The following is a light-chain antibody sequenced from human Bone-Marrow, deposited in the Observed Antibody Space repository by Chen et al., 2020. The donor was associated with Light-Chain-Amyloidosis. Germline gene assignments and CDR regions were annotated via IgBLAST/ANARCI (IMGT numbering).Light chain of an antibody. Sequence: SYELTPPPSVSVSPGQAASITCSGDALPTKYAYWYQQKPGQAPVLVIHRDTERPSGISERFSGSSSGTTATLTISGVQAEDEADYHCQSADSSGTYEVIFGGGTKLTVL. CDR2: RDT. V-gene: IGLV3-25*03. CDR3: QSADSSGTYEVI. CDR1: ALPTKY. J-gene: IGLJ2*01.